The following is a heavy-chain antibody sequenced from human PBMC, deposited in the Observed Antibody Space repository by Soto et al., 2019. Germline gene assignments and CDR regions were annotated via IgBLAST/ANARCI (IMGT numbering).Heavy chain of an antibody. CDR2: ISYDGSKK. D-gene: IGHD6-19*01. Sequence: PGISLRLSLADYKDSFSLSGMHCFRQGPGKGLEWVAVISYDGSKKYYADSVKGRFAISRDNSKNTLYLQMNNLRVEDTAVYYCAKGLSDDYSSGWADDNHYYYGMDVWGQGATVTVS. CDR3: AKGLSDDYSSGWADDNHYYYGMDV. CDR1: KDSFSLSG. V-gene: IGHV3-30*18. J-gene: IGHJ6*01.